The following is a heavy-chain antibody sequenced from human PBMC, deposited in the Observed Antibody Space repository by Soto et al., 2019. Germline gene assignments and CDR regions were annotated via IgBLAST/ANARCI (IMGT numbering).Heavy chain of an antibody. Sequence: SETLSLTCTVSGGSVSSGSYYWSWIRQPPGKGLEWIGYIYYSGSTNYNPSLKSRVTISVDTSKNQFSLKLSSVTAADTAVYYCARAAKLGTIDYWGQGTLVTVSS. CDR2: IYYSGST. V-gene: IGHV4-61*01. CDR1: GGSVSSGSYY. D-gene: IGHD7-27*01. J-gene: IGHJ4*02. CDR3: ARAAKLGTIDY.